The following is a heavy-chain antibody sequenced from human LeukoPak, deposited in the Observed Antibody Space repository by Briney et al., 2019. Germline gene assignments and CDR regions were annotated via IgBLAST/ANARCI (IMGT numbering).Heavy chain of an antibody. CDR1: GYTFTSYA. J-gene: IGHJ4*02. D-gene: IGHD3-3*01. V-gene: IGHV1-18*01. CDR2: ISAYNGNT. Sequence: GASVKVSCKASGYTFTSYAMHWVRQAPGQGLEWMGWISAYNGNTNYAQKLQGRVTMTTDTSTSTAYMELRSLRSDDTAVYYCALGGPRPGEIFGVAPWSDDYWGQGALVTVSS. CDR3: ALGGPRPGEIFGVAPWSDDY.